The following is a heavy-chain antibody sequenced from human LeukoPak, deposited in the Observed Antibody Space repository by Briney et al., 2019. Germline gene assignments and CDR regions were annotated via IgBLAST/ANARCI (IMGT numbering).Heavy chain of an antibody. CDR1: GFTFSTYS. Sequence: QTGRSLRLSCAASGFTFSTYSMNWVRQAPGKGLEWVSYITSSSSTIYYADSVMGRFTISRDNAKNSLYLQMHSLRAEDTAMYYCARANLCSSTSCYMSEAREDYWGPGTLVTVSS. V-gene: IGHV3-48*01. CDR3: ARANLCSSTSCYMSEAREDY. CDR2: ITSSSSTI. J-gene: IGHJ4*02. D-gene: IGHD2-2*02.